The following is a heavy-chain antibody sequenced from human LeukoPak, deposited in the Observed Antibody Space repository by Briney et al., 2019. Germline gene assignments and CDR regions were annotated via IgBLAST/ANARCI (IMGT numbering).Heavy chain of an antibody. CDR2: INSYGSST. J-gene: IGHJ4*02. V-gene: IGHV3-74*01. Sequence: GGSLRLSCAASGFTFSSYWMHWVRQAPGKGLVWVSRINSYGSSTSYADSVKCRFTISRDSAKNTLYLQMTSLRAEDTAVYYCARVSSGWYSFDYWGQGTLVTVSS. D-gene: IGHD6-19*01. CDR3: ARVSSGWYSFDY. CDR1: GFTFSSYW.